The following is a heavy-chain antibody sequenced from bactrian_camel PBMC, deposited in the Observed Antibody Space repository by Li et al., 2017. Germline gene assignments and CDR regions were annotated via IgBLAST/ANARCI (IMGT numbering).Heavy chain of an antibody. CDR2: INSNGGST. V-gene: IGHV3S1*01. CDR1: GFDYPTYY. Sequence: HVQLVESGGGSLQSGGSLRLSCVVSGFDYPTYYMGWFRQVPGKGLEWVSTINSNGGSTYYTDSVKARFTISRDNAKSTLYLQMSSLKPEDTATYYCATGPCDEVLAGIPRYWGQGTQVTVS. D-gene: IGHD6*01. CDR3: ATGPCDEVLAGIPRY. J-gene: IGHJ4*01.